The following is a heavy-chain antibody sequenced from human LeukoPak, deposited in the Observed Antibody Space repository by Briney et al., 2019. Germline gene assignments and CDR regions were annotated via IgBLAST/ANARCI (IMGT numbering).Heavy chain of an antibody. CDR3: AKGVVVPAATGPAYYYYYGMDV. CDR2: ISGSGGST. Sequence: GGSLRLSCAASGFTFSSYAMGWVRQAPGKGLEWVSAISGSGGSTYYADSVKGRFTISRDNSKNTLYLQMNSLRAEDTAVYYCAKGVVVPAATGPAYYYYYGMDVWGQGTTVTVSS. CDR1: GFTFSSYA. D-gene: IGHD2-2*01. J-gene: IGHJ6*02. V-gene: IGHV3-23*01.